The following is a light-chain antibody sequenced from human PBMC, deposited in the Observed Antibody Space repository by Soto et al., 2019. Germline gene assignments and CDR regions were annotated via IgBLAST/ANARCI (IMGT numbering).Light chain of an antibody. Sequence: QSVLTQPASVSGSPGQSITISCTGTSSDVGSSNLVSWFQQHPGKAPKLMSYDVSERSSGVSRRFSGSKSGNTASLTISGLQAEDEADYYGSSARDNTHVLFGGGTKLTVL. CDR2: DVS. CDR3: GSSARDNTHVL. J-gene: IGLJ2*01. V-gene: IGLV2-23*02. CDR1: SSDVGSSNL.